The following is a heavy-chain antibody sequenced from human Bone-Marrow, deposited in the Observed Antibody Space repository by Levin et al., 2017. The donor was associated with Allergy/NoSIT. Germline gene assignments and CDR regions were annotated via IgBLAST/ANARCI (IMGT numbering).Heavy chain of an antibody. J-gene: IGHJ6*03. Sequence: SQTLSLTCAVSGGSISSSSHNWGWVRQPPGKGLEWIGSIYYTGDTYYSPSLKSRLTIFVDTSNNQFSLRLTSLTAADTAVYYCARQSAILWFGKFPRYMDVWGKGTMVTVSS. CDR1: GGSISSSSHN. V-gene: IGHV4-39*01. CDR3: ARQSAILWFGKFPRYMDV. D-gene: IGHD3-10*01. CDR2: IYYTGDT.